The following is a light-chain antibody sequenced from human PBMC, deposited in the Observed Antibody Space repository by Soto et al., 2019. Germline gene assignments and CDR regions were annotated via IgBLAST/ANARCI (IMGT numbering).Light chain of an antibody. V-gene: IGLV1-44*01. Sequence: QSVLTQPPSASGTPGQRFTISCSGSSSNVGSHTVNWHQQVPGTAPKLLIYDNNRRPSGVPDRFSGSKSATSASLAISGLQSDDEADYYCAAWDDSLNGVFGGGTKLTVL. CDR1: SSNVGSHT. J-gene: IGLJ2*01. CDR3: AAWDDSLNGV. CDR2: DNN.